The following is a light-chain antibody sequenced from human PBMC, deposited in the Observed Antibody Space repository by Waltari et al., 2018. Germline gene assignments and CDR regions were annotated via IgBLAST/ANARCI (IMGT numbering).Light chain of an antibody. CDR2: DVN. CDR1: RSDIAVYNF. J-gene: IGLJ1*01. Sequence: QSALTQPRPVSGSPGQSVTISCPGTRSDIAVYNFVSWYQQHPGKAPRLMIYDVNKRPSGVPDRFSGSKSGNTASLTISGLQAEDEADYYCCSYAGTYTYVFGTATKVTV. V-gene: IGLV2-11*01. CDR3: CSYAGTYTYV.